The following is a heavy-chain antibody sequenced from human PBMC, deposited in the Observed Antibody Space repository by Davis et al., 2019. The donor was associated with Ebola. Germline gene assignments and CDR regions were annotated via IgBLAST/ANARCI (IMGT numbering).Heavy chain of an antibody. D-gene: IGHD6-19*01. CDR2: ITAYNGNT. V-gene: IGHV1-18*04. CDR1: GYTFIDLG. J-gene: IGHJ4*02. Sequence: ASVKVSCKASGYTFIDLGITWVRQAPGQGLEWMGWITAYNGNTKYAQNFQGRVTMTTDTSTSTAYMELRSLRSDDTAVYYCARDGSNGWWDYWGQGTLVTVSS. CDR3: ARDGSNGWWDY.